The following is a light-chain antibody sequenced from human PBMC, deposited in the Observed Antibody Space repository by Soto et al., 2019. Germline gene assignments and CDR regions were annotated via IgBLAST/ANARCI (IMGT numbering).Light chain of an antibody. CDR3: QQYGSSRFT. V-gene: IGKV3-20*01. Sequence: EIVLTQSPGTLSLSPGERATLSCRASQSISSNYLAWYQQKPGQAPRLLVYGASSRATGIPDRFRGSGSGTDFTLTISRLEPEDFAVYYCQQYGSSRFTFGPGTKVDVK. CDR2: GAS. J-gene: IGKJ3*01. CDR1: QSISSNY.